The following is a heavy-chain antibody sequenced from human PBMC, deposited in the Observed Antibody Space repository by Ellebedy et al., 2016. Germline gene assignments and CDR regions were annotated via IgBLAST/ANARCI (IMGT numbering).Heavy chain of an antibody. Sequence: GESLKISCAGSGFTFSNYAIHWVRQAPGKGLEWVAVISYDGRNRYDADSVKGRFTISRDNSKNTVFLQMNSLRPEDTAVYYCARGGDTYYFYYGVDAWGQGTTVTVSS. J-gene: IGHJ6*02. V-gene: IGHV3-30-3*01. D-gene: IGHD2-21*01. CDR3: ARGGDTYYFYYGVDA. CDR1: GFTFSNYA. CDR2: ISYDGRNR.